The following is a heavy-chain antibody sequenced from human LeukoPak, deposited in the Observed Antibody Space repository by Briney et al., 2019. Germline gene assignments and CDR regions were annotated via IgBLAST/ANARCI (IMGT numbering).Heavy chain of an antibody. CDR2: IKQDGSEK. J-gene: IGHJ4*02. D-gene: IGHD4-11*01. CDR3: ASNYGG. Sequence: GGSLRLSCAASGFDFSNHWMYWVRQAPGKGLEWVANIKQDGSEKYYVDSVRGRFTISRDNAKNSLSLQMNSLRAEDTAVYYCASNYGGWGQGTLVTVSS. CDR1: GFDFSNHW. V-gene: IGHV3-7*03.